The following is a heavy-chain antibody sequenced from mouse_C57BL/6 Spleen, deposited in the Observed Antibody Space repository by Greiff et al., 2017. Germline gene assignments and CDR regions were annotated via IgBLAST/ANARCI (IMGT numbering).Heavy chain of an antibody. D-gene: IGHD1-1*01. CDR3: ARYYYGSSLGFGV. J-gene: IGHJ1*03. CDR1: GYAFSSSW. Sequence: QVQLQQSGPELVKPGASVKISCKASGYAFSSSWMTWVKQRPGKGLEWIGRIYPGDGDTNYNGKFKGKATLTADNSSSTAYMQLSSLTSEDSAVYFCARYYYGSSLGFGVWGTGTTVTVSS. CDR2: IYPGDGDT. V-gene: IGHV1-82*01.